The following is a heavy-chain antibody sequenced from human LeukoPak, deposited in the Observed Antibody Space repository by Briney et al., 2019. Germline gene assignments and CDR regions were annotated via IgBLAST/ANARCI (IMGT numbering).Heavy chain of an antibody. CDR1: GFTFSSYS. D-gene: IGHD3-16*02. J-gene: IGHJ4*02. CDR3: ARAESSTFGGVIFPDY. V-gene: IGHV3-21*01. CDR2: ISSSSSYI. Sequence: GGSLRLSCAASGFTFSSYSMNWVRQAQGKGLEWVSSISSSSSYIYYADSVKGRFTISRDNAKNSLYLQMNSLRAEDTAVYYCARAESSTFGGVIFPDYWGQGTLVTVSS.